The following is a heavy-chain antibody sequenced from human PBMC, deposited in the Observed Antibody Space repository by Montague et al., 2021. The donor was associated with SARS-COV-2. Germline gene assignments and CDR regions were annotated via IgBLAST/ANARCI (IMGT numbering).Heavy chain of an antibody. CDR3: ASHPVFQQLYS. D-gene: IGHD6-13*01. J-gene: IGHJ4*02. Sequence: SETLFLTCAVSGASVSSINWWSWVRQPPGRGLEWIAEIHHTGIINFNPPLRSRGLISLDSSKNQFSLTLNSVTAADTATYYCASHPVFQQLYSWGQGTLVSVS. CDR2: IHHTGII. CDR1: GASVSSINW. V-gene: IGHV4-4*02.